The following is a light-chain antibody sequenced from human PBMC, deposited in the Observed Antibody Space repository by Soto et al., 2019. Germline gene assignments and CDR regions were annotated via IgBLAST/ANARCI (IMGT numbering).Light chain of an antibody. Sequence: EIVMTQSPAALSVSPGERATLSCRASQSVSSNLAWYQQNPGQAPRLLIYGASTRATGIPARFSGSGSGTNLTTTINALLSEDFAFYYCQQYNKWPLTFG. J-gene: IGKJ4*01. CDR1: QSVSSN. CDR2: GAS. V-gene: IGKV3-15*01. CDR3: QQYNKWPLT.